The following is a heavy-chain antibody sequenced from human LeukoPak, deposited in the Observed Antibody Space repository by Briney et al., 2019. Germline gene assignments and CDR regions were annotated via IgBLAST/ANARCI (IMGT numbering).Heavy chain of an antibody. CDR1: GYIFSNYW. CDR2: IYPGDSDT. Sequence: GESLKISCKGSGYIFSNYWIGWVRQMPGRGLEWMGLIYPGDSDTRYSPSFQGQVTISADKSISTAYLQWSSLKASDTAMYFCARRRDYSSNSGDFQHWGQGTLVTVSS. J-gene: IGHJ1*01. CDR3: ARRRDYSSNSGDFQH. V-gene: IGHV5-51*01. D-gene: IGHD4-23*01.